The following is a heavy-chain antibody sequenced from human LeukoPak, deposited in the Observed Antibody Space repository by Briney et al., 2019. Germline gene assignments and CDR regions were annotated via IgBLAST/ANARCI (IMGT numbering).Heavy chain of an antibody. J-gene: IGHJ4*02. CDR2: IYQSGNT. D-gene: IGHD2-15*01. V-gene: IGHV4-38-2*02. CDR3: ASDVRLASSGGSCDFDY. Sequence: SETLSLTCTVSGYSISSGFYWGWIRQPPGRGLEGIGSIYQSGNTHYNPSLKSRVIISVDTSKNHLSLKLMSVTAADTAVYDCASDVRLASSGGSCDFDYWGQGALVTVSS. CDR1: GYSISSGFY.